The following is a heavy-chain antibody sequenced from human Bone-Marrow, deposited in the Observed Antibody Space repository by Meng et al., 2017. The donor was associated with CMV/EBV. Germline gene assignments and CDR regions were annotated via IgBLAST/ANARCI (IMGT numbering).Heavy chain of an antibody. V-gene: IGHV3-7*03. CDR2: INQDGSEK. Sequence: GKSLKISCAASGFTFRSYWMTWVRQAPGKGLEWVANINQDGSEKYYVDSVKGRFTISRDNAKNSLYLQMNSLRAEDTAVYYCAKGAFDIWGQGTMVTVSS. J-gene: IGHJ3*02. CDR1: GFTFRSYW. CDR3: AKGAFDI.